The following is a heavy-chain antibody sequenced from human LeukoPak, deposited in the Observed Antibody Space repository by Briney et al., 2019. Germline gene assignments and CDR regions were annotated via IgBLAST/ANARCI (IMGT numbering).Heavy chain of an antibody. J-gene: IGHJ6*03. CDR2: IVVGSGNT. CDR3: ARGGGSGSYSYYYYMDV. Sequence: ASVKVSRKASGFTFTSSAMQWVRQARGQRLEWIGWIVVGSGNTNYAQKFQERVTITRDTSTSTVYMELSSLRSEDTAVYYCARGGGSGSYSYYYYMDVWGKGTTVTVSS. V-gene: IGHV1-58*02. CDR1: GFTFTSSA. D-gene: IGHD3-10*01.